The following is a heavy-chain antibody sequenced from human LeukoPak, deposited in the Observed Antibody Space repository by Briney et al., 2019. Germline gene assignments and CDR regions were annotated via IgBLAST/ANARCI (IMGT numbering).Heavy chain of an antibody. J-gene: IGHJ4*02. CDR2: ISYDGSNK. CDR1: GFTFSSYG. CDR3: AKVGIAMDTAMVYIDY. Sequence: GRSLRLSCAASGFTFSSYGMHWVRQAPGEGLEWVAVISYDGSNKYYADSVKGRFTISRDNSKNTLYLQMNSLRAEDTAVYYCAKVGIAMDTAMVYIDYWGQGTLVTVSS. D-gene: IGHD5-18*01. V-gene: IGHV3-30*18.